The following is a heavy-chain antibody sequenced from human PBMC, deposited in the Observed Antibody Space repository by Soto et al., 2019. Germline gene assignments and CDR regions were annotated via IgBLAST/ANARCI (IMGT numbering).Heavy chain of an antibody. CDR3: ARDRYGDYRNYYYYYYMDV. J-gene: IGHJ6*03. CDR1: GYTFTSYG. Sequence: ASVKVSCKASGYTFTSYGISWVRQAPGQGLEWMGWISAYNGNTNYAQKLQGRVTMTTDTSTSTAYMELRSLRSDDTAVYYCARDRYGDYRNYYYYYYMDVWGKGTTVTVSS. V-gene: IGHV1-18*01. CDR2: ISAYNGNT. D-gene: IGHD4-17*01.